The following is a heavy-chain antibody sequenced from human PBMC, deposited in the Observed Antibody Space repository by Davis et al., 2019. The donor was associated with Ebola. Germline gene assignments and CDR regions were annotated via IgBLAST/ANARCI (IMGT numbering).Heavy chain of an antibody. V-gene: IGHV3-30*19. CDR3: ARSTHWFDP. CDR2: IWYDGSNK. Sequence: GESLKISCAASGFTFSSYGMHWVRQAPGKGLEWVAVIWYDGSNKYYADSVKGRFTISRDNSKNTLYLQMNSLRAEDTAVYYCARSTHWFDPWGQGTLVTVSS. CDR1: GFTFSSYG. J-gene: IGHJ5*02.